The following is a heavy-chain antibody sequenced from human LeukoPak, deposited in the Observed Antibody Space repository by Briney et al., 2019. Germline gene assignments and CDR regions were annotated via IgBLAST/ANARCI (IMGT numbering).Heavy chain of an antibody. J-gene: IGHJ3*02. V-gene: IGHV3-21*01. Sequence: GGSLRLSCAASGFTFSSYSMNRVRQAPGKGLEWVSSISSSSSYIYYADSVKGRFIISRDNAKNSLYLQMNSLRAEDTAVYYCAREGATGAFDIWGQGTMVTVSS. CDR2: ISSSSSYI. CDR1: GFTFSSYS. CDR3: AREGATGAFDI. D-gene: IGHD1-26*01.